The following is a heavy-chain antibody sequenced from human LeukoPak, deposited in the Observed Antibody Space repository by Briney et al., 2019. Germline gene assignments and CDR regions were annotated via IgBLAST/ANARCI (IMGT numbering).Heavy chain of an antibody. CDR3: ARAPMVRGAPRVWFDP. CDR1: GGSISSSSYY. J-gene: IGHJ5*02. D-gene: IGHD3-10*01. V-gene: IGHV4-39*07. CDR2: IYYSGST. Sequence: IPSETLSLTCTVSGGSISSSSYYWGWIRQPPGKGLEWIGSIYYSGSTYYNPSLKSRVTISVDTSKNQFSLKLSSVTAADTAVYYCARAPMVRGAPRVWFDPWGQGTLVTVSS.